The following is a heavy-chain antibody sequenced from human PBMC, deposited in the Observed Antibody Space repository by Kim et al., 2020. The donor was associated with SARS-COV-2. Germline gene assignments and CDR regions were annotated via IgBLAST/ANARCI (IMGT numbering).Heavy chain of an antibody. J-gene: IGHJ4*02. Sequence: SVKVSCKASGDTFRTYTMNWVRQAPGQGLEWMGGITPISGTSKYAQKFRGRVSITADESTSTTFMELSSLRSEDTAVYYCTEGIEVAGTLDHWGQGTLVTVSS. CDR3: TEGIEVAGTLDH. D-gene: IGHD6-19*01. V-gene: IGHV1-69*13. CDR1: GDTFRTYT. CDR2: ITPISGTS.